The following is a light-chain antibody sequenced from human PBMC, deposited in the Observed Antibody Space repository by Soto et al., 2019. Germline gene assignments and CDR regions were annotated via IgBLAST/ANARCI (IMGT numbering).Light chain of an antibody. CDR2: KNN. Sequence: QSVLTQPTSASGTPGQRVTISCSGRSSNIGSNYVYWYQQFPGTAPKLLIYKNNERPSGVPDRFSGSKSGTSASLAISGLRSEDEADYYCATWDDSLNSPLFGGGTKVTVL. V-gene: IGLV1-47*01. CDR3: ATWDDSLNSPL. J-gene: IGLJ2*01. CDR1: SSNIGSNY.